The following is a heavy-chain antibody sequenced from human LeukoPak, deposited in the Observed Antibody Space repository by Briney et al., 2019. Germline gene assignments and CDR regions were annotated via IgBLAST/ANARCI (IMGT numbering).Heavy chain of an antibody. J-gene: IGHJ4*02. CDR1: GYSISSGYY. Sequence: NPSETLSLTCTVSGYSISSGYYWGWIRQPPGKGLEWIGNIYHSGSSYYNPSLKSRVTISVDTSKNQFSLKLSSVTAADTAVYYCARVARLLRYFDWFDYWGQGTLVTVSS. V-gene: IGHV4-38-2*02. D-gene: IGHD3-9*01. CDR3: ARVARLLRYFDWFDY. CDR2: IYHSGSS.